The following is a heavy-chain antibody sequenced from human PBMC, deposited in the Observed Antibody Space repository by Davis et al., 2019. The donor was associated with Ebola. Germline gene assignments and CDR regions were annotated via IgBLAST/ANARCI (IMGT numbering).Heavy chain of an antibody. J-gene: IGHJ3*02. CDR3: ARDLYGDYSAFDI. CDR2: ISSSGSYI. D-gene: IGHD4-17*01. V-gene: IGHV3-21*01. CDR1: GFSFRVYT. Sequence: PGGSLRLSCVVSGFSFRVYTMNWVRQTPGKGLEWASSISSSGSYIFYADSVKGRFTISKDNAKDSLFLHMNSLRAEDTAVYFCARDLYGDYSAFDIWGQGTMVTVSS.